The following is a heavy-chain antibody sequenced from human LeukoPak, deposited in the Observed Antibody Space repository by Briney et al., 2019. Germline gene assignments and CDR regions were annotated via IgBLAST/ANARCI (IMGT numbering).Heavy chain of an antibody. CDR3: KNVSQSPTLEWLLWEYYYYYMDV. J-gene: IGHJ6*03. V-gene: IGHV3-38-3*01. CDR2: ISGGST. D-gene: IGHD3-3*01. Sequence: GGSLRLSCAASGFTFSSYGMHWVRQAPGKGLEWVSSISGGSTYYADSRKGRFTISRDNSKNTLHLQMNSLRAEDTAVYYCKNVSQSPTLEWLLWEYYYYYMDVWGKGTTVTVSS. CDR1: GFTFSSYG.